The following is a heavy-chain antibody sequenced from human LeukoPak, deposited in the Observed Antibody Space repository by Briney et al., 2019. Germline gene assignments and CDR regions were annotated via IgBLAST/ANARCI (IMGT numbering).Heavy chain of an antibody. CDR1: GFTFDDYA. D-gene: IGHD3-3*01. CDR2: ISSSSSTI. J-gene: IGHJ4*02. V-gene: IGHV3-48*01. Sequence: GRSLRLSCAASGFTFDDYAMHWVRQAPGKGLEWVSYISSSSSTIHYAESVKGRFTISRDNARNSLYLQMNSLRAEDTAVYYCARDFLEDDYWGQGTLVTVSS. CDR3: ARDFLEDDY.